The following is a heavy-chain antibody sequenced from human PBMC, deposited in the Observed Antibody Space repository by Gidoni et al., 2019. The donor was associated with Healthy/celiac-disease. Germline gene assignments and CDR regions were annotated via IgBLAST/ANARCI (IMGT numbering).Heavy chain of an antibody. CDR2: ISGSGGRT. CDR3: AARSLWFGELSSYGMDV. V-gene: IGHV3-23*01. CDR1: GFTFSSYA. J-gene: IGHJ6*02. Sequence: EVQLLESGGGLVQPGGSLRLSCAASGFTFSSYAMSWVRQAPGKGLEWVSAISGSGGRTYYADSVKGRFTISRDNSKNTLYLQMNSLRAEDTAVYYCAARSLWFGELSSYGMDVWGQGTTVTVSS. D-gene: IGHD3-10*01.